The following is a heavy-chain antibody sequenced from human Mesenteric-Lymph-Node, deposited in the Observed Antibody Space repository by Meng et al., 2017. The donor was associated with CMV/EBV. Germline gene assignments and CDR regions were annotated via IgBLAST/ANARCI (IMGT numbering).Heavy chain of an antibody. CDR3: ARERDDSWSGSWMDV. CDR1: GFTFSSCE. Sequence: GESLKISCGASGFTFSSCEMNWVRQAPGKGLEWISFISGSDSTIYYADSVKGRFTISRDNTKNSLYLQMNSLRAEDTAVYYCARERDDSWSGSWMDVWGQGTTVTVS. J-gene: IGHJ6*02. CDR2: ISGSDSTI. D-gene: IGHD3-3*01. V-gene: IGHV3-48*03.